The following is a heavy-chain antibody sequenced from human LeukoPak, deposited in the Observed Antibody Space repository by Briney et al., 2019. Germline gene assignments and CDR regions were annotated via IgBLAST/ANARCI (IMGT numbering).Heavy chain of an antibody. CDR3: ARIGAGSSRDY. D-gene: IGHD6-13*01. V-gene: IGHV3-21*01. Sequence: GGSLRLSCAASGFTFSRKTMNWVRQAPGKGLGWVSSIVGSSSTYYADSLKGRFTISRDNAKNSLYLQMNSLRAEDTAVYYCARIGAGSSRDYWGQGTLVTVSS. CDR1: GFTFSRKT. CDR2: IVGSSST. J-gene: IGHJ4*02.